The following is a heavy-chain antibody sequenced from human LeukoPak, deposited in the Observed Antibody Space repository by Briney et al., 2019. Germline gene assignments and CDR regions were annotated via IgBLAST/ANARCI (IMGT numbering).Heavy chain of an antibody. CDR2: MNPHSGDT. J-gene: IGHJ5*02. CDR1: GYTFTSYD. V-gene: IGHV1-8*01. Sequence: ASVKVSCKASGYTFTSYDIYWVRQASGQRFEWMGWMNPHSGDTGYAQKFQGRVTMTRNTSINTAYMELINLRPEDTAVYYCAKDHYLDYIPWGQGTLVTVSS. D-gene: IGHD4-17*01. CDR3: AKDHYLDYIP.